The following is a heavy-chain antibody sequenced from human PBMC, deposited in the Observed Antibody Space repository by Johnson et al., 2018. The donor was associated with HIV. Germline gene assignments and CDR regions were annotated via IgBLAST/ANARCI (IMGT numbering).Heavy chain of an antibody. CDR1: GFTFSTYG. D-gene: IGHD6-19*01. Sequence: QVQLVESGGGVVQPGRSLRLSCAASGFTFSTYGMHWVRQAPGKGLEWVAVIWYDGSSTYFADSVKGRFTISRDNSKNTLYLQMNSLRADDTALYYCARDLRNSGWSNGFDVWGQGTMVTVSS. J-gene: IGHJ3*01. CDR2: IWYDGSST. CDR3: ARDLRNSGWSNGFDV. V-gene: IGHV3-33*08.